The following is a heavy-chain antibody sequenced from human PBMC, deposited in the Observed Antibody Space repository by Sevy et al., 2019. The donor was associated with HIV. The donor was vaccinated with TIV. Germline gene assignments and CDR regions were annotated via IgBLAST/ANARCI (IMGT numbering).Heavy chain of an antibody. V-gene: IGHV3-33*01. CDR2: IWYDGSNE. CDR1: GFTFSNYG. J-gene: IGHJ4*02. CDR3: AGDRRRYGDYLGGEDY. Sequence: GGSLRLSCAASGFTFSNYGMHWVRQAPGKGLEWVAVIWYDGSNEYYADSVKGRFTISRDNSKNTVYLQMNSLRAEDRAVYYGAGDRRRYGDYLGGEDYWGQGTLVTVSS. D-gene: IGHD4-17*01.